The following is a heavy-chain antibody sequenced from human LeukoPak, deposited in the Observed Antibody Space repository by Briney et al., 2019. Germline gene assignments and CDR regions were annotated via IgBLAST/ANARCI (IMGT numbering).Heavy chain of an antibody. D-gene: IGHD2-2*01. CDR3: ARSAVRGYCSSTSCYGIFYFDY. Sequence: GGSLRLSCAASGFTFSSYAMHWVRQAPGKGLEWVAVISCDGSNKYYADSVKGRFTISRDNSKNTLYLQVNSLRAEDTAVYYCARSAVRGYCSSTSCYGIFYFDYWGQGTLVTVSS. J-gene: IGHJ4*02. CDR1: GFTFSSYA. V-gene: IGHV3-30-3*01. CDR2: ISCDGSNK.